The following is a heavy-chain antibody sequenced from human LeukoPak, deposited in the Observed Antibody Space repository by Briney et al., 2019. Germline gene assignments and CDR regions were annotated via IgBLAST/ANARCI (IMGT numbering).Heavy chain of an antibody. CDR3: ARSDADGYNSFDY. J-gene: IGHJ4*02. CDR1: GFTFSSYG. D-gene: IGHD5-24*01. CDR2: IWYDGSNK. V-gene: IGHV3-33*01. Sequence: PGGSLRLSCAASGFTFSSYGMHWVRQAPGKGLEWVAVIWYDGSNKYYADSVKGRFTISRDNSKNTLYLQMNSLRAEDTAVYYCARSDADGYNSFDYWGQGTLVTVSS.